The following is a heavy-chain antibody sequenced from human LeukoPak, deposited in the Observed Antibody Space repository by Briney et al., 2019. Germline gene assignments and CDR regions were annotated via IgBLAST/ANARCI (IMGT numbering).Heavy chain of an antibody. CDR3: AKGERFLEWLFYSYYYYGMDV. V-gene: IGHV1-2*06. CDR2: INPNSGGT. D-gene: IGHD3-3*01. CDR1: GYTFTGYY. J-gene: IGHJ6*02. Sequence: EASVKVSCKASGYTFTGYYMHWVRQAPGQGLEWMGRINPNSGGTNYAQKFQGRVTMTRDTSISTAYMELSRLRSEDTAVYYCAKGERFLEWLFYSYYYYGMDVWGQGTTVTVSS.